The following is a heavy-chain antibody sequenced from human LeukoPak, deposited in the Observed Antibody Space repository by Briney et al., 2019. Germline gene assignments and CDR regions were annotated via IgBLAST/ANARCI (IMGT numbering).Heavy chain of an antibody. CDR3: VKGSSTSYTAVIDY. V-gene: IGHV3-30*14. CDR2: ISYDGSNK. D-gene: IGHD2-2*01. CDR1: GFTFSSYA. J-gene: IGHJ4*02. Sequence: GGSLRLSCAASGFTFSSYAMHWVRQAPGKGLEWVAVISYDGSNKYYADSVKGRFTISRDNSKNTLYLQMSSLRAEDTAVYYCVKGSSTSYTAVIDYWGQGTLVTVSS.